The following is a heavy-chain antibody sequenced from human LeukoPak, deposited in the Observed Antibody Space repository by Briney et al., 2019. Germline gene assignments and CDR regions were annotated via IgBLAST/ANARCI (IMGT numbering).Heavy chain of an antibody. J-gene: IGHJ4*02. CDR2: ISYDGSNK. Sequence: PGGSLRLSCAASGFTFSSYAMHWVRQAPGKGLEWVAVISYDGSNKYYADSVKGRFTISRDNSKNTLYLQMNSLRAEDTAVYYCAKDPGRWLQYYYFDYWGQGTLVTVSS. V-gene: IGHV3-30*04. D-gene: IGHD5-24*01. CDR1: GFTFSSYA. CDR3: AKDPGRWLQYYYFDY.